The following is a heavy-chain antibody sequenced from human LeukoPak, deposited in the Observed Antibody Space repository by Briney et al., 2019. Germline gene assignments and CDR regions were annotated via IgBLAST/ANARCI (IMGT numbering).Heavy chain of an antibody. J-gene: IGHJ4*02. CDR2: IYSSVST. D-gene: IGHD1-7*01. V-gene: IGHV4-4*09. CDR1: GDSINDHY. CDR3: ARGRNWNYQSHFDY. Sequence: PSETLSLTCTVSGDSINDHYWSWIRQPPGEGLEWIAYIYSSVSTNYNPSLKSRVTISIDTSKSQFSLKLTSVTAADTGVYYCARGRNWNYQSHFDYWGQGTLVTVSS.